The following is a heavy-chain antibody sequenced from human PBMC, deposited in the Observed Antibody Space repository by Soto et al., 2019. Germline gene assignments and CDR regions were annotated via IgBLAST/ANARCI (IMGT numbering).Heavy chain of an antibody. CDR1: GFTFSSYS. CDR2: ISSSSSTI. D-gene: IGHD4-17*01. V-gene: IGHV3-48*01. CDR3: ARPLGLAPTVTRPLGY. Sequence: GGSLRLSCAASGFTFSSYSMNWVRQAPGKGLEWVSYISSSSSTIYYADSVKGRFTISRDNAKNSLYLQMNSLRAEDTAVYYCARPLGLAPTVTRPLGYWGQGTLVTVSS. J-gene: IGHJ4*02.